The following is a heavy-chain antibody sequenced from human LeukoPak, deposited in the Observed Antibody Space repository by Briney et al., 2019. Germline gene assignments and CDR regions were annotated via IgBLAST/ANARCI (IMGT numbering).Heavy chain of an antibody. V-gene: IGHV5-51*01. CDR1: GYGFTSCW. Sequence: GESLKISCKGSGYGFTSCWIGWVRQMPGKGLEWMGIIYPGDSDTRYSPSFQGQVTISADKSISTAYLQWSSLKASDTAMYYCARRGYSYGQHLDYWGQGTLVTVSS. CDR3: ARRGYSYGQHLDY. J-gene: IGHJ4*02. CDR2: IYPGDSDT. D-gene: IGHD5-18*01.